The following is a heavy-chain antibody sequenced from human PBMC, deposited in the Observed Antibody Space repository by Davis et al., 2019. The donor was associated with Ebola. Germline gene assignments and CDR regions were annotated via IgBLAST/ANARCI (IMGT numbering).Heavy chain of an antibody. J-gene: IGHJ4*02. D-gene: IGHD6-19*01. Sequence: GESLKISCKGSGYTFSSFWMNRVRQAPGKGLEWVSAISGSGGSTYYADSVKGRFTISRDNSKNTLYLQMNSLRAEDTVVYYCAKDVAYSSGWYPYYFDYWGQGTLVTVSS. CDR1: GYTFSSFW. V-gene: IGHV3-23*01. CDR2: ISGSGGST. CDR3: AKDVAYSSGWYPYYFDY.